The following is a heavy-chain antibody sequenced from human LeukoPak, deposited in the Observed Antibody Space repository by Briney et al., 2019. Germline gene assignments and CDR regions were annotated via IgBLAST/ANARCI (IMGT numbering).Heavy chain of an antibody. CDR2: ISGSGGIT. CDR1: GFTFSSYA. D-gene: IGHD3-10*01. CDR3: AREANYYGSESYYDY. V-gene: IGHV3-23*01. Sequence: GGSLRLSCAASGFTFSSYAMSWVRQAPGKGLEWVSAISGSGGITSYADSVKGRFTISRDNAKNSLYLQMNSLRAEDTAVYYCAREANYYGSESYYDYWGQGTLVTVSS. J-gene: IGHJ4*02.